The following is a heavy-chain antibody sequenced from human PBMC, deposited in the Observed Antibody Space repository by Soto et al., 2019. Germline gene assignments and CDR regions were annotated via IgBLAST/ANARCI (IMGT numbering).Heavy chain of an antibody. D-gene: IGHD3-22*01. J-gene: IGHJ4*02. CDR1: GGSMSSGAYY. CDR3: ASSYSGYLDN. Sequence: SETLSLTCSVSGGSMSSGAYYWNWIRQHPGEGLEWIAYIYYSGNTYYNPSLRSRITISVDTSKNQFSLKLASVTDADTAVYYCASSYSGYLDNWGQGILVTVSS. CDR2: IYYSGNT. V-gene: IGHV4-31*03.